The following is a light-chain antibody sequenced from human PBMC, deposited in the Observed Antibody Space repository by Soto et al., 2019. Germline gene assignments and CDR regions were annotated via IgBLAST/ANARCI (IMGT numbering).Light chain of an antibody. Sequence: IVRPQSPATLSVSPGERATLSCRASQSVSSNLAWYQQKPGQAPRLLIYGASTRATGIPARFSGSGSGTEFTLTISSLQSEDFAVYYCQQYNNWPRTFGQGTKVDIK. CDR1: QSVSSN. V-gene: IGKV3-15*01. J-gene: IGKJ1*01. CDR3: QQYNNWPRT. CDR2: GAS.